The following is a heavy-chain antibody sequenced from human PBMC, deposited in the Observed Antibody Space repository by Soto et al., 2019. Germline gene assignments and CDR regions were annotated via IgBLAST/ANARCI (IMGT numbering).Heavy chain of an antibody. Sequence: SETLSLTCAVYGGFFSGDYWSWIRQPPGKGLEWIGEINHSGSTNYNPSLKSRVTISVDTSKNQFSLKLSSVTAADTAVYYCARGRSMGATTLAFRYYYMDVWGKGTTVT. CDR2: INHSGST. D-gene: IGHD1-26*01. J-gene: IGHJ6*03. CDR1: GGFFSGDY. CDR3: ARGRSMGATTLAFRYYYMDV. V-gene: IGHV4-34*01.